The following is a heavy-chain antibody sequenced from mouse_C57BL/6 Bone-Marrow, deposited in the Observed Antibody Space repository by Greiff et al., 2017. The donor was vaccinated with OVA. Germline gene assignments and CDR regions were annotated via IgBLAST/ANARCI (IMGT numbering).Heavy chain of an antibody. D-gene: IGHD4-1*01. CDR1: GYAFSSSW. CDR3: ARPGTRFAY. CDR2: IYPGDGDT. J-gene: IGHJ3*01. Sequence: VKLQESGPELVKPGASVKISCKASGYAFSSSWMNWVKQRPGKGLEWIGRIYPGDGDTNYNGKFKGKATLTADKSSSTAYMQLSSLTSEDSAVYFCARPGTRFAYWGQGTLVTVSA. V-gene: IGHV1-82*01.